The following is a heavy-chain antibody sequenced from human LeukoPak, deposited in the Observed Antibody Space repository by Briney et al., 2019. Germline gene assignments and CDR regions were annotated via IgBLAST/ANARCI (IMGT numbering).Heavy chain of an antibody. CDR3: ARGDCSSTSCLPNFDY. V-gene: IGHV5-51*01. CDR2: IYPGDSDT. CDR1: GYSFTSYW. D-gene: IGHD2-2*01. J-gene: IGHJ4*02. Sequence: GESLKISCKGSGYSFTSYWIGWVRQMPGKGLEWMGIIYPGDSDTRYSPSFQGQVTISADKSISTAYLQWSSLKASDAAMYYCARGDCSSTSCLPNFDYWGQGTLVTVSS.